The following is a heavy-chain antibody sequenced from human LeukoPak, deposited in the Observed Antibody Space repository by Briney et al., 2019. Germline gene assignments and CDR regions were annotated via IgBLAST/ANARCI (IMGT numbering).Heavy chain of an antibody. Sequence: PGRSLRLSCAASGFTFSSYAMHWVRLAPAKGLEWVAVISYDGSNKFYADSVEGRFTISRDNSKNTLYLRMNSLRVEDTAVYYCAKEPAQYYYDSRGYYYFDYWGQGTLVTVSS. D-gene: IGHD3-22*01. CDR2: ISYDGSNK. CDR3: AKEPAQYYYDSRGYYYFDY. J-gene: IGHJ4*02. CDR1: GFTFSSYA. V-gene: IGHV3-30*18.